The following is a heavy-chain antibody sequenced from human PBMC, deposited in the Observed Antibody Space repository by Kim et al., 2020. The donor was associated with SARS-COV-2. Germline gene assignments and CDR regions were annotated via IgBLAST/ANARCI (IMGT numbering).Heavy chain of an antibody. V-gene: IGHV4-34*01. J-gene: IGHJ6*02. D-gene: IGHD3-10*01. CDR2: MNHRGST. Sequence: SETLSLTCAVHGGSLSGYYWTWIRQPPGKGLEWIGEMNHRGSTKYNPSLESRVTISGDTSKSQFSLKLNSVTAADTAVYYCARHRGVKNPSINYYYYYGMDVWGQGTTVTVSS. CDR1: GGSLSGYY. CDR3: ARHRGVKNPSINYYYYYGMDV.